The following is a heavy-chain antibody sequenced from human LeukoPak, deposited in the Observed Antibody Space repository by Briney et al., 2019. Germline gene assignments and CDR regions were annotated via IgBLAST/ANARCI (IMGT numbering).Heavy chain of an antibody. D-gene: IGHD5-12*01. CDR1: GFSIRGYW. Sequence: PGGSLRLYCAASGFSIRGYWMHWVRQAPGKGLMWVSRIKSDGSWTNYADSVRGRFTISRDNAKNTLYLQMIGLRAEDTAIYYCVRDGDAYDFDHWGQGILVTVSS. CDR3: VRDGDAYDFDH. J-gene: IGHJ4*02. V-gene: IGHV3-74*01. CDR2: IKSDGSWT.